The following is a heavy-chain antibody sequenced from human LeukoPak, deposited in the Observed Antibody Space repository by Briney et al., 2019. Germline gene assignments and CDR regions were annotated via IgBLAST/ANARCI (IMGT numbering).Heavy chain of an antibody. CDR2: ITPFNGNT. J-gene: IGHJ4*02. Sequence: SVKVSCKASGYTSTYRYLHWVRQAPGQALEWMGWITPFNGNTNYAQKFQDRVTITRDRSMSTAYMELSSLRSEDTAMYYCASGVNSGYHTLDYWGQGTLVTVSS. D-gene: IGHD5-12*01. CDR3: ASGVNSGYHTLDY. V-gene: IGHV1-45*02. CDR1: GYTSTYRY.